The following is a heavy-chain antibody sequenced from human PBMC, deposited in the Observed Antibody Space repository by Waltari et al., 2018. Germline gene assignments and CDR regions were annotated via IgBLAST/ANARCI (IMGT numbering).Heavy chain of an antibody. CDR1: GFTFSSSS. J-gene: IGHJ4*02. V-gene: IGHV3-23*03. CDR3: AKDRGEFTIFGVDVFDY. CDR2: LHSGGST. Sequence: EVQLLVSGGGLVQPGGSLRLSCAASGFTFSSSSMSWVSLVPGNGLEWVSVLHSGGSTYSTDSAEDGCTITRDNSKNTLYLQMNSRRAEDTAVYYCAKDRGEFTIFGVDVFDYWGQGTLVTVSS. D-gene: IGHD3-3*01.